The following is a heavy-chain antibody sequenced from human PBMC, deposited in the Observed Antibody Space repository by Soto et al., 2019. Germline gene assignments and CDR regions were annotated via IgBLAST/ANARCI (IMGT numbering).Heavy chain of an antibody. Sequence: EVQLVESGGGLVKPGGSLRLSCAASGFTFSSYSMNWVRQAPGKGLEWVSSISSTSFYIYYADSRKGRFTISRDNARNSLDRQMNSLRVEDPAVYYCARDTTTSLMDVWGQGTTVTVSS. CDR3: ARDTTTSLMDV. CDR1: GFTFSSYS. V-gene: IGHV3-21*01. J-gene: IGHJ6*02. D-gene: IGHD4-17*01. CDR2: ISSTSFYI.